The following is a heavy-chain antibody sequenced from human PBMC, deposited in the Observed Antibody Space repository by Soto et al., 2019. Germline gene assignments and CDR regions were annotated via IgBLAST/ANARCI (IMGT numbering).Heavy chain of an antibody. J-gene: IGHJ6*02. CDR1: GYTFSKYW. CDR3: ARHFYLTGLVYGMDV. V-gene: IGHV5-51*01. Sequence: GESLKISCKGSGYTFSKYWIGWVRQTPGKGLEWMGMIYPGDSDARYSPSFEGQVTFSVDKSISTAYLQWSSLKASDTAMYYCARHFYLTGLVYGMDVWGQGTTVTVSS. CDR2: IYPGDSDA.